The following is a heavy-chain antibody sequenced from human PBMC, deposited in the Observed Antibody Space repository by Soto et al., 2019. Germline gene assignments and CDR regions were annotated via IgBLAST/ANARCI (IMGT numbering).Heavy chain of an antibody. CDR3: ARDGSGSYYYYFDY. D-gene: IGHD3-10*01. V-gene: IGHV4-39*07. Sequence: SETLSLTCTVSGGSISSSSYYWGWSRQPPGKGLEWIGSIYYSGSTNYNPSLKSRVTISVDTSKNQFSLKLSSVTAADTAVYYCARDGSGSYYYYFDYWGQGTLVTVSS. CDR2: IYYSGST. J-gene: IGHJ4*02. CDR1: GGSISSSSYY.